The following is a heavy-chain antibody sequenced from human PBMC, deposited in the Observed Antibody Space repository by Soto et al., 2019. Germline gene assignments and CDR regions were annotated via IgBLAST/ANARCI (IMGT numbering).Heavy chain of an antibody. CDR1: GYTFSTYY. Sequence: GASVKVSCKASGYTFSTYYMHWVRQAPGQGYEWMGIINPSGGSTTYAQKYQGRVTMTRDTSTTTVYMELSSLKSEDTAVYYCARYDYNGYYFDYWGQGTLVTVSS. CDR3: ARYDYNGYYFDY. V-gene: IGHV1-46*01. J-gene: IGHJ4*02. D-gene: IGHD4-4*01. CDR2: INPSGGST.